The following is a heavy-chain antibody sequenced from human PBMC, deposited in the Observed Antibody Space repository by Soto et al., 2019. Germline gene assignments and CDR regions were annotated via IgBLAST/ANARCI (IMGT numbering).Heavy chain of an antibody. Sequence: GGSLRLSCAASGFTFSSYSMNWVRQAPGKGLEWVSYISSSSSTIYYADSVKGRFTISRDNAKNSLYLQMNSLRAEDTAVYYCARDARGEQLVRGYMDVWGKGTTVTVSS. CDR1: GFTFSSYS. J-gene: IGHJ6*03. D-gene: IGHD6-6*01. V-gene: IGHV3-48*01. CDR2: ISSSSSTI. CDR3: ARDARGEQLVRGYMDV.